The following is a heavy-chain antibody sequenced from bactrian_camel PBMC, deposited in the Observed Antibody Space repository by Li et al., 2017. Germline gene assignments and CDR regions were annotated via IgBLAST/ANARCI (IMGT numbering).Heavy chain of an antibody. V-gene: IGHV3S53*01. Sequence: QVQLVESGGGSVEAGGSLRLSCVVSAGTFSLLSLAWFRQPPGKEREGVAAFQRDGTISYAQSVKGRFTISRDDAKHTLYLQMNSLKPEDTAMYYCAADVYGLGTIADARDFGFWGRGTQVTVS. D-gene: IGHD1*01. CDR1: AGTFSLLS. CDR3: AADVYGLGTIADARDFGF. J-gene: IGHJ6*01. CDR2: FQRDGTI.